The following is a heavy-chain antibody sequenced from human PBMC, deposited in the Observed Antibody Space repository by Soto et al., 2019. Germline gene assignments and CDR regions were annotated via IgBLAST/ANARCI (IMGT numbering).Heavy chain of an antibody. V-gene: IGHV1-2*02. J-gene: IGHJ4*02. CDR3: ARDFSISADGFDY. CDR2: INPNSGGT. Sequence: ASVKVSFKASGYTFTGHYMHWVRQAPGQGLEWVGWINPNSGGTNYAQKFQGRVTMTRDTSISTAYMELSRLRSDDTAVYYCARDFSISADGFDYWGRGTLVTVSS. CDR1: GYTFTGHY. D-gene: IGHD6-6*01.